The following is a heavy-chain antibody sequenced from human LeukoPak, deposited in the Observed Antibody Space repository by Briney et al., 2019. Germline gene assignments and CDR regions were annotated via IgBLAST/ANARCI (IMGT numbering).Heavy chain of an antibody. Sequence: ASVKVSCKASGYTFTSYGISWVRQAPGQGLEWMGWISAYNGNTNYAQKLQGRVTMTTDTSTSTAYMELRSLRSDDTAVYYCARDRVPYYYDSRSPDYWGQGTLVTVSS. V-gene: IGHV1-18*01. CDR2: ISAYNGNT. CDR3: ARDRVPYYYDSRSPDY. D-gene: IGHD3-22*01. J-gene: IGHJ4*02. CDR1: GYTFTSYG.